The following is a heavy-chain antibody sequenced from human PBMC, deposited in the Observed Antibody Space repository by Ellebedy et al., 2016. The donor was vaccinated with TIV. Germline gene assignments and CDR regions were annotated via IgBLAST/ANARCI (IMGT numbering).Heavy chain of an antibody. CDR3: ARVEGYCSSTSCSERVQGVMDV. CDR2: IIPILGIA. CDR1: GGTFSSYA. J-gene: IGHJ6*02. Sequence: ASVKVSCKASGGTFSSYAISWVRQAPGQGLEWMGRIIPILGIANYAQKFQGRVTITADKSTSTAYMELSSLRSEETAVYYCARVEGYCSSTSCSERVQGVMDVWGQGTTVTVAS. D-gene: IGHD2-2*01. V-gene: IGHV1-69*04.